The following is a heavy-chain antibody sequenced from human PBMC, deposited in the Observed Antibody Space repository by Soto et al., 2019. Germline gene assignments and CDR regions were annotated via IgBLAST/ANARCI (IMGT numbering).Heavy chain of an antibody. Sequence: ASVKVSCKASGYTFTSYAMHWVRQAPGQRLEWMGWINAGNGNTKYSQKFQGRVTITRDTSASTAYMELSSLRSEDTAVYYCASSGRRCPYYYYYGMDVWGQGTTVTVSS. D-gene: IGHD1-26*01. CDR2: INAGNGNT. CDR1: GYTFTSYA. CDR3: ASSGRRCPYYYYYGMDV. J-gene: IGHJ6*02. V-gene: IGHV1-3*01.